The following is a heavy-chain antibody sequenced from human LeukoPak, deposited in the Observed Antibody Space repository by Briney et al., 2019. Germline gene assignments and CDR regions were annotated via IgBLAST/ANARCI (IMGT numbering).Heavy chain of an antibody. V-gene: IGHV4-34*01. CDR3: ARGGGMTTVVSPELDY. J-gene: IGHJ4*02. Sequence: PSETLSLTCTVSGGSISSYYWSWIRQPPGKGLEWIGEINHSGSTNYNPSLKSRVTISVDTSKNQFSLKLSSVTAADTAVYYCARGGGMTTVVSPELDYWGQGTLVTVSS. D-gene: IGHD4-23*01. CDR2: INHSGST. CDR1: GGSISSYY.